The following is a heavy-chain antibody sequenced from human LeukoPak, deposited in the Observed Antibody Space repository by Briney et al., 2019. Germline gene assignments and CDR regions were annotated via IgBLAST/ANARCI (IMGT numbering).Heavy chain of an antibody. Sequence: PGGSLRLSCAASGFTFSDSYMTWVRQAPGKGVEWVAYISGSGHDINYSDSVKGRFTISRDNSKNTLYLQMNSLRAEDTAVYYCARDRNPKWELRRDDAFDIWGQGTMVTVSS. J-gene: IGHJ3*02. V-gene: IGHV3-11*06. D-gene: IGHD1-26*01. CDR1: GFTFSDSY. CDR3: ARDRNPKWELRRDDAFDI. CDR2: ISGSGHDI.